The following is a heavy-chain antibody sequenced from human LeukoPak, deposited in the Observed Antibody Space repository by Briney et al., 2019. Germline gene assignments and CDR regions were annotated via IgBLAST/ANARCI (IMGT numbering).Heavy chain of an antibody. Sequence: GESLKISCKGSGSSFTRYRIGWGRQMPGKGLEWMGIIYPDDSDTRYRPSFQGQVTISADKSISTAYLQWSSLKASDTAMYYCARLAVDYSNYDGWCDPWGQGTLVTVSS. CDR2: IYPDDSDT. J-gene: IGHJ5*02. D-gene: IGHD4-11*01. V-gene: IGHV5-51*01. CDR3: ARLAVDYSNYDGWCDP. CDR1: GSSFTRYR.